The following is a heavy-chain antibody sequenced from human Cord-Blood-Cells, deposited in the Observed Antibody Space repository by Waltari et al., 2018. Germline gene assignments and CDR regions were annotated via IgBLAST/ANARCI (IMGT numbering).Heavy chain of an antibody. Sequence: QVQLVQSGAEVKKPGSSVKVSCKASGGTFSSYAISWVRQAPGQGLEWVGGIIPIFGTANYAQKVQGRGTITADESTSTAYMELSSLRSEDTAVYYWASDALSLYDILTGYDAFDIWGQGTMVTVSS. CDR2: IIPIFGTA. V-gene: IGHV1-69*01. D-gene: IGHD3-9*01. J-gene: IGHJ3*02. CDR1: GGTFSSYA. CDR3: ASDALSLYDILTGYDAFDI.